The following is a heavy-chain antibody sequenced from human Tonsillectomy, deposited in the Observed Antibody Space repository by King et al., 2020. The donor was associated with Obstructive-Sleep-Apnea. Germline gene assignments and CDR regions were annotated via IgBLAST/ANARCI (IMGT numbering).Heavy chain of an antibody. CDR1: GGTISSGGYY. CDR3: ARTTRYSNYGVWFDP. Sequence: VQLQESGPGLVKPSQTLSLTCTVSGGTISSGGYYWSWIRQHPGKGLEWIGYIYYSGSTYYNPSLKSRVTISVDTSKYQFSLKLSSVTAADTAVYYCARTTRYSNYGVWFDPWGQGTLVTVSS. V-gene: IGHV4-31*03. D-gene: IGHD4-11*01. CDR2: IYYSGST. J-gene: IGHJ5*02.